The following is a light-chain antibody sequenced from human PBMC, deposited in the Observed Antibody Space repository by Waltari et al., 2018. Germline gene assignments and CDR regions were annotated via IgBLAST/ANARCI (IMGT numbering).Light chain of an antibody. CDR1: SSDIGTSNS. J-gene: IGLJ3*02. Sequence: QSALTQPASVSGSPGQSITTSCPGTSSDIGTSNSASWYQQPPGRAPKLILYDVSKRPSGVSIRFSGSKSDNTASLTISGLQAEDEADYYCSSYTRVSASVVFGGGTKLTVL. V-gene: IGLV2-14*03. CDR3: SSYTRVSASVV. CDR2: DVS.